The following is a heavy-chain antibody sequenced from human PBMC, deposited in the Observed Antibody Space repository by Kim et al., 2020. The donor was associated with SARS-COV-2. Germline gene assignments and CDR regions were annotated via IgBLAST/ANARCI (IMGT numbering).Heavy chain of an antibody. V-gene: IGHV1-24*01. D-gene: IGHD2-2*01. CDR3: ATDDVPAAIRGYYYYYGMDV. CDR2: FDPEDGET. J-gene: IGHJ6*02. Sequence: ASVKVSCKVSGYTLTELSMHWVRQAPGKGLEWMGGFDPEDGETIYAQKFQGRVTMTEDTSTDTAYMELSSLRSEDTAVYYCATDDVPAAIRGYYYYYGMDVWGQGTTVTVSS. CDR1: GYTLTELS.